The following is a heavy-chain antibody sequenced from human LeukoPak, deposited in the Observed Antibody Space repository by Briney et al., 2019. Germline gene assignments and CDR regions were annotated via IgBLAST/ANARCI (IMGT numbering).Heavy chain of an antibody. V-gene: IGHV3-7*01. Sequence: HPGGSLRLSCAASGFTFSSYAMSWVRQAPGKGLEWVANIKQDGSEKYYVDSVKGRFTISRDNAKNSLYLQMNSLRAEDTAVYYCAREVEIAVGPPIDYWGQGTLVTVSS. CDR3: AREVEIAVGPPIDY. D-gene: IGHD6-19*01. J-gene: IGHJ4*02. CDR1: GFTFSSYA. CDR2: IKQDGSEK.